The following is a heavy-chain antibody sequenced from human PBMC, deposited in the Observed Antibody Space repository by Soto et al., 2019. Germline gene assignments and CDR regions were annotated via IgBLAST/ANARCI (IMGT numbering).Heavy chain of an antibody. J-gene: IGHJ4*02. D-gene: IGHD2-21*02. CDR1: GGTFNNYT. CDR2: IITVVDIA. Sequence: VQLVQSGAEVKKPGSSVKVSCKTSGGTFNNYTINWVRQAPGQGLEWMGRIITVVDIANSALKFRVRVSILTHKATSTAYMALSCLRSEDTAMYYCASVVTYTVFDCLCDNWGQGTLVTVSS. CDR3: ASVVTYTVFDCLCDN. V-gene: IGHV1-69*02.